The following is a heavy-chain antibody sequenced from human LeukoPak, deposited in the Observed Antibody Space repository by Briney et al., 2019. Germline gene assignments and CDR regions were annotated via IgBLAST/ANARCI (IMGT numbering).Heavy chain of an antibody. CDR3: ATSTISHTRDP. V-gene: IGHV1-2*02. J-gene: IGHJ5*02. Sequence: GASVKLSCNLSEYTFSDFYLNWVPQAPGQALEWMAWINPFSDARSHAQKFLGRVTMTWDMSTTTVFMELSRLRSDDSAIYYCATSTISHTRDPWGQGTLVIIS. CDR1: EYTFSDFY. CDR2: INPFSDAR. D-gene: IGHD1-1*01.